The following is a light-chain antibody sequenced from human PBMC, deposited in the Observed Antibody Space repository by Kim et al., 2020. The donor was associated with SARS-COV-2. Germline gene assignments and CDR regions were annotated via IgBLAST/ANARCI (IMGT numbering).Light chain of an antibody. J-gene: IGLJ1*01. CDR2: QDT. CDR1: KLGDKY. CDR3: QAWDSSTYV. V-gene: IGLV3-1*01. Sequence: SYELTQSPSVSVSPGQTASITCSGDKLGDKYACWYQQKPGQSPVLVIYQDTKRPSGIPERFSGSNSGNTATLTISGTQAMDEADYYCQAWDSSTYVFGPGTKVTVL.